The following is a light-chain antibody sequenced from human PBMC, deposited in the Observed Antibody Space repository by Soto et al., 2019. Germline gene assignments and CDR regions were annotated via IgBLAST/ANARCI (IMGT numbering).Light chain of an antibody. Sequence: EIVLTQSPATLSLSPGERATLSCRASQSVSSYLAWYQQKPGQAPRLLIYDASNRATAIPARFSGSGSGTDFTLTISSLEPEDFVVYYCQQRSDWPSTFGQGTRLDIK. CDR3: QQRSDWPST. V-gene: IGKV3-11*01. CDR2: DAS. CDR1: QSVSSY. J-gene: IGKJ5*01.